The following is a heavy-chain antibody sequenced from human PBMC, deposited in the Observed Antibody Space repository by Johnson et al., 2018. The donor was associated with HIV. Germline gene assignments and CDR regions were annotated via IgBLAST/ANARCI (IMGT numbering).Heavy chain of an antibody. CDR3: TGDGPRDAFDI. J-gene: IGHJ3*02. CDR1: GFSFSTTW. V-gene: IGHV3-74*03. CDR2: INSDGSHI. Sequence: VQLVESGGGLVQPGRSLRLSCAASGFSFSTTWMHWVRQAPGEGLVWVAHINSDGSHIAYADSVRGRFTISRDNAKNTLVLQMNSLRGEDTAVYYCTGDGPRDAFDIWGQGTVVIVSS.